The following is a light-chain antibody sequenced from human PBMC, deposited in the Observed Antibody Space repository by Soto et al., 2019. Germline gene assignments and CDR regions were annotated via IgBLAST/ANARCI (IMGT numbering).Light chain of an antibody. CDR3: QKYNSDPFT. Sequence: DIQMTQSPSSLSASVGDRVTITCRASQGISNYLAWYQQKPGKVPKLLMHAASTLQSGVPSRFSLSGSGTYYTLTISSLLPEHVATYYCQKYNSDPFTCGRGTKVDIK. CDR1: QGISNY. V-gene: IGKV1-27*01. CDR2: AAS. J-gene: IGKJ3*01.